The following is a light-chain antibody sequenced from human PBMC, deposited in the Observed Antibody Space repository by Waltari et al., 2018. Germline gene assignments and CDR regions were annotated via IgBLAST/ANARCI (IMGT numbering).Light chain of an antibody. CDR3: QQRSNWLT. CDR2: DAS. J-gene: IGKJ5*01. V-gene: IGKV3-11*01. Sequence: EIVLTQSPATLSLSPGERATLSCRASQIVSSYLAWYQQKPGQAPRLLIYDASNRATGIPARFSGSGSGTDFTLTISSLEPEDFAVYYCQQRSNWLTFGQGTRLEIK. CDR1: QIVSSY.